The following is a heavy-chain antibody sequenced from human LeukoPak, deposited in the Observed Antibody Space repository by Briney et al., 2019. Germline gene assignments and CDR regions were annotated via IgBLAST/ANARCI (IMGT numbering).Heavy chain of an antibody. CDR1: GGSFSGYY. CDR3: TRGSIAYYYMDV. V-gene: IGHV4-59*01. Sequence: SETLSLTCAVYGGSFSGYYWSWIRQPPGKGLVWIGYIHYSGSTNYNPSLKSRVTISVDTSKNQFSLKLSSVTAADTAVYYCTRGSIAYYYMDVWGKGTTVTISS. J-gene: IGHJ6*03. D-gene: IGHD3-22*01. CDR2: IHYSGST.